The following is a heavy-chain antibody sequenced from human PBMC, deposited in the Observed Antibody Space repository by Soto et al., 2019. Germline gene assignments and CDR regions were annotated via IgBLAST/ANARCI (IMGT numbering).Heavy chain of an antibody. CDR1: GGSFSGYY. CDR2: INHSGST. CDR3: ARGATTTIFGATYYYYYYMDV. Sequence: QVQLQQGGAGLLKPSETLSLTCAVYGGSFSGYYWSWIRQPPGKGLEWIGEINHSGSTNYNPSLKSRVTISVDTSKNQFSLKLSSVTAADTAVYYCARGATTTIFGATYYYYYYMDVWGKGTTVTVSS. D-gene: IGHD3-3*01. V-gene: IGHV4-34*01. J-gene: IGHJ6*03.